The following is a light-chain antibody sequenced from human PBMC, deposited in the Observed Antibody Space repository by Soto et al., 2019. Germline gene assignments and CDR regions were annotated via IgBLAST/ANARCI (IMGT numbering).Light chain of an antibody. CDR2: GAS. CDR3: QQRSSWPLT. CDR1: QSVSSY. J-gene: IGKJ4*01. Sequence: IVLTQSPATLSLSPGETATLSCRASQSVSSYLAWYQQKPGQAPRLLIYGASNRATGIPARFSGSGSGTDFTLTISGLAPEDFAVYYCQQRSSWPLTFGGGTKVEIK. V-gene: IGKV3-11*01.